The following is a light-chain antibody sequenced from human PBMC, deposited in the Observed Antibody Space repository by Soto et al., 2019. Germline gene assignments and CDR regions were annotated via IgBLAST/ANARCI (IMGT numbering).Light chain of an antibody. CDR1: SSDVGAYNS. CDR2: DVN. CDR3: SSYTSGNTYVL. V-gene: IGLV2-14*03. Sequence: QSVLTQPASVSGSPGQSITISCTGTSSDVGAYNSVSWYQQHPGKAPKLMIYDVNNRPSGVSSRFFGSKSGNTASLTISGLQAEDEADYYCSSYTSGNTYVLFGGGTKLTVL. J-gene: IGLJ2*01.